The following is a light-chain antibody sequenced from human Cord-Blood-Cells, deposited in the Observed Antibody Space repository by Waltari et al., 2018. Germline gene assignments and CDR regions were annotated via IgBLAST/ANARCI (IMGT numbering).Light chain of an antibody. CDR1: SSDVGSYNL. CDR3: CSYAGSSTFVV. CDR2: EGS. Sequence: QSALTQPASVSGSPGQSITISCTGTSSDVGSYNLVSWYQQHPGKAPKLMSYEGSKRSSGVSNRFSGSKSGKTASLTISGLQAEDEADYYCCSYAGSSTFVVFGGGTKLTVL. J-gene: IGLJ2*01. V-gene: IGLV2-23*03.